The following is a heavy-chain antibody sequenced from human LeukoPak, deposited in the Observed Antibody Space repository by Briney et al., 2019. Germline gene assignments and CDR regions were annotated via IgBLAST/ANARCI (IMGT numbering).Heavy chain of an antibody. V-gene: IGHV3-20*04. CDR1: VFTLYVYG. D-gene: IGHD4-17*01. CDR3: ARVSQNPYSGDYEDGYFDY. J-gene: IGHJ4*02. CDR2: IYWNGGST. Sequence: GETLRLSCAASVFTLYVYGMRGGPQAPGRGVELGSGIYWNGGSTGYTDSVKGRFTISRDNAKNSLYLQMNSLRAEDTALYYCARVSQNPYSGDYEDGYFDYWGQRTLVTVSS.